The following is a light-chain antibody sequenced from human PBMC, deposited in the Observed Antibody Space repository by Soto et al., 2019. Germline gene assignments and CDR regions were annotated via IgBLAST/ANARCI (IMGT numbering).Light chain of an antibody. V-gene: IGLV2-14*01. J-gene: IGLJ1*01. CDR3: NSYTSLSNRV. CDR1: STDIGAYNY. Sequence: QSVLTQPASVSGSPGQSITISCTGTSTDIGAYNYVSWYQQHPGKAPKLLIYEVTNRPSGVSNRFSGSKSGNTASLTISGLQAEDEANYYCNSYTSLSNRVFGTFTKV. CDR2: EVT.